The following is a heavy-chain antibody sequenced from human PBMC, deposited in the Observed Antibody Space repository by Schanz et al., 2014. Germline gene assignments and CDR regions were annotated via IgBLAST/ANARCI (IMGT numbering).Heavy chain of an antibody. D-gene: IGHD6-6*01. J-gene: IGHJ6*02. V-gene: IGHV3-23*01. CDR3: ATEGPRGTRHPINYYYAMDN. Sequence: EVQLLESGGGLVQPGGSLRLSCIGSGFTFRSYALGWVRQAPGKGLEWVSLVSASGGGPFYADSVKGRFTISRDNAKNSVFLQMNRLRAEDTAVYYCATEGPRGTRHPINYYYAMDNWGQGTTVTVSS. CDR1: GFTFRSYA. CDR2: VSASGGGP.